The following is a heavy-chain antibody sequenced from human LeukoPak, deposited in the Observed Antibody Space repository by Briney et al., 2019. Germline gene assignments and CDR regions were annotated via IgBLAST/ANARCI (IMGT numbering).Heavy chain of an antibody. Sequence: PGGSLRLSCAASGFTFSNAWMSWVRQAPGKGLEWVGRIKSKPDGGTTDYAAPVKGRFAISRDDSKNTLYLQMNSLKTEDTAVYYCTTDPLYYYDSSGYYYDYFDYWGQGTLVTVSS. J-gene: IGHJ4*02. CDR1: GFTFSNAW. V-gene: IGHV3-15*01. CDR3: TTDPLYYYDSSGYYYDYFDY. CDR2: IKSKPDGGTT. D-gene: IGHD3-22*01.